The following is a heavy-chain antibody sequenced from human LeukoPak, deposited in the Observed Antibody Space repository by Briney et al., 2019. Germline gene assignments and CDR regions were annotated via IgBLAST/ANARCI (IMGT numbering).Heavy chain of an antibody. J-gene: IGHJ4*02. D-gene: IGHD3-10*01. V-gene: IGHV1-69*01. CDR3: TLMVRGVIDY. CDR2: IIPIFGTA. CDR1: GGTFSSYA. Sequence: GCSVRVSCKASGGTFSSYAISWVRQAPGQGLEWMGGIIPIFGTANYAQTFQGRVTISADESTSTGYMEMSSLRSEDTAAYFCTLMVRGVIDYWGQGTLVTVSS.